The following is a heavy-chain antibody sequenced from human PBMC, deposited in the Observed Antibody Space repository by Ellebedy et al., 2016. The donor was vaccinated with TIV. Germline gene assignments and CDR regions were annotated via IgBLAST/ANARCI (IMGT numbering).Heavy chain of an antibody. CDR2: IDPSDSST. Sequence: GESLKISCKGSGFSFTSYLISWVRQMPGKGLEWMGTIDPSDSSTNYSPSFQGQVTISDDKSISTAYLQWNSLKASDTAMYYCARRPIEEFDYWGQGTLVTVSS. J-gene: IGHJ4*02. V-gene: IGHV5-10-1*01. CDR3: ARRPIEEFDY. D-gene: IGHD3-22*01. CDR1: GFSFTSYL.